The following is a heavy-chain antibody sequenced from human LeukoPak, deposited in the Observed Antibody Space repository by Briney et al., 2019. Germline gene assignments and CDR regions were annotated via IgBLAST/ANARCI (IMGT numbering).Heavy chain of an antibody. V-gene: IGHV3-23*01. Sequence: GGSLRLSCAASGFTFSTFAMSWVRQAPGKGLEWISLISGGGDITYYADSMKGRFTISRDNSKNTLYLHMNSLRAEDTAVYYCAKGQLWSGVAYFDYWGQGTLATVSS. J-gene: IGHJ4*02. CDR3: AKGQLWSGVAYFDY. D-gene: IGHD3-10*01. CDR1: GFTFSTFA. CDR2: ISGGGDIT.